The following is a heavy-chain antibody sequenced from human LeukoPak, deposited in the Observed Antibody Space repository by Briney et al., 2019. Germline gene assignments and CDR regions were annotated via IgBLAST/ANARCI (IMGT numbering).Heavy chain of an antibody. CDR3: AREIRETVVTRHYYYGIDV. CDR2: ISVSGGST. V-gene: IGHV3-23*01. Sequence: PGGSLRLSCAASGFTFSSYALSWVRQAPGKGLEWVSAISVSGGSTYFAGSVKGRFTISRENAKNVLYLQMSSLRAEDTAVYYCAREIRETVVTRHYYYGIDVWGQGTTVTVSS. CDR1: GFTFSSYA. D-gene: IGHD2-15*01. J-gene: IGHJ6*02.